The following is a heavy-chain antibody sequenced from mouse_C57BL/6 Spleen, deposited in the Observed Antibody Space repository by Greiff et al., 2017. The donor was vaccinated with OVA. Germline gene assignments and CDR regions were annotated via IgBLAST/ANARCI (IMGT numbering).Heavy chain of an antibody. CDR1: GFTFSDYG. Sequence: DVKLVESGGGLVKPGGSLKLSCAASGFTFSDYGMHWVRQAPEKGLEWVAYISSGSSTIYYADTVKGRFTISRDNAKNTLFLQMTSLRSEDTAMYYCARELYDGYRNWYFDVWGTGTTVTVSS. D-gene: IGHD2-3*01. J-gene: IGHJ1*03. V-gene: IGHV5-17*01. CDR3: ARELYDGYRNWYFDV. CDR2: ISSGSSTI.